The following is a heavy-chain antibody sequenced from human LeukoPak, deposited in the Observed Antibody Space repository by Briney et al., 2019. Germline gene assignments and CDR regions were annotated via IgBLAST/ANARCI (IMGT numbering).Heavy chain of an antibody. Sequence: SETLSLTCTVSGGFISSSSYYWGWSRQPPGNGLEWIGRIYTSGSTNYNPSLKSRVTISVDTSKNQFSLKLSSVTAADTAVYYCARDGSSWYLNYYYMDVWGKGTTVTVSS. V-gene: IGHV4-39*07. CDR1: GGFISSSSYY. J-gene: IGHJ6*03. D-gene: IGHD6-13*01. CDR3: ARDGSSWYLNYYYMDV. CDR2: IYTSGST.